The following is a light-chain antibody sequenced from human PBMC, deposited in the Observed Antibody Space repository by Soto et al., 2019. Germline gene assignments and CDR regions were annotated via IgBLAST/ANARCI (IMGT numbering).Light chain of an antibody. V-gene: IGKV3-15*01. J-gene: IGKJ5*01. Sequence: MMMTQSPATLSVSPGERVTLSCRTSHSVNSHVAWYQQKPGQAPRLLLYGASTRATGIPVRFSGSGFGTEFTLTICSLQSEDFAVYYCQQYKNWPLFGQGTRLEIK. CDR3: QQYKNWPL. CDR1: HSVNSH. CDR2: GAS.